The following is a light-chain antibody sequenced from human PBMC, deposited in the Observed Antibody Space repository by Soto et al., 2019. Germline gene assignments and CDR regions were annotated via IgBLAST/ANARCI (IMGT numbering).Light chain of an antibody. CDR3: SSSAGIYHYLV. J-gene: IGLJ3*02. Sequence: QSVLTQPPSVSGAPGQRVTISCTGNNSNLGAGYDVHWYQQLPGAAPKLVIFGNRNRPSGVPERFSGSKSGTSASLAITGLQAEDEADYYCSSSAGIYHYLVFGGGTKVTVL. CDR2: GNR. V-gene: IGLV1-40*01. CDR1: NSNLGAGYD.